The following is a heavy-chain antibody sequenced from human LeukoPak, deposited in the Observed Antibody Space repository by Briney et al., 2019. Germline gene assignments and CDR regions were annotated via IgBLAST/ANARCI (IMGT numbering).Heavy chain of an antibody. CDR1: GDSVSSNRVT. CDR2: TYFTSEWYT. D-gene: IGHD2-8*02. CDR3: ARDQSWTTGFDI. J-gene: IGHJ3*02. Sequence: SQTLSLTCAIFGDSVSSNRVTWNWIRQSPSRGLEWLGGTYFTSEWYTAYAVSVKSRIIITPDTSKNHFSLQLNSMTPEDTAVYFCARDQSWTTGFDIWGQGTMVTVSS. V-gene: IGHV6-1*01.